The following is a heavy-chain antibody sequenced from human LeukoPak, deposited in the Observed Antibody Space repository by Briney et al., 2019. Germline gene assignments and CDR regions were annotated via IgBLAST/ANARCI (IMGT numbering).Heavy chain of an antibody. D-gene: IGHD6-13*01. V-gene: IGHV1-69*05. CDR3: AREPRPSGGIYYFDY. CDR1: GGTFSSYA. J-gene: IGHJ4*02. CDR2: IIPIFGTA. Sequence: SVKVSCKASGGTFSSYAISWVRQAPGQGLEWMGRIIPIFGTANYAQKLQGRVTMTTDTSTSTAYMELRSLRSDDTAVYYCAREPRPSGGIYYFDYWGQGTLVTVSS.